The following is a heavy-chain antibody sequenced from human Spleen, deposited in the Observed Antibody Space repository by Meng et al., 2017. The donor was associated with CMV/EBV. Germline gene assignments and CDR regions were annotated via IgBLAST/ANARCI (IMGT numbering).Heavy chain of an antibody. V-gene: IGHV3-23*03. CDR1: GFTLSSYA. D-gene: IGHD1-7*01. CDR2: IYSGGTST. J-gene: IGHJ4*02. Sequence: GGSLRLSCAGVGFTLSSYAMSWVRQPPGKGLECVSIIYSGGTSTDYADSVKGRFTISRDNSKNTLYLQMNSLRAEDTAVYYCARSAANNWNYANYWGQGTLVTVSS. CDR3: ARSAANNWNYANY.